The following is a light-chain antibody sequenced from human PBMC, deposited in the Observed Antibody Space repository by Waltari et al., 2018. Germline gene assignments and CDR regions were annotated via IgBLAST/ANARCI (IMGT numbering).Light chain of an antibody. V-gene: IGKV3-20*01. J-gene: IGKJ1*01. Sequence: SCRASQSVGRTLAWYQQKPGQAPRLLMYCASSRATGTPDRFSGSGSGTDFSLTISRLEPEDFAVYYCQHYVRLPATFGQGTKVEIK. CDR2: CAS. CDR1: QSVGRT. CDR3: QHYVRLPAT.